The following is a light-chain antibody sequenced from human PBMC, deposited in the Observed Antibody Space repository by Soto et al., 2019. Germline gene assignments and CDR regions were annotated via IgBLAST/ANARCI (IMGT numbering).Light chain of an antibody. CDR2: AAS. V-gene: IGKV3-15*01. Sequence: MTQSPATLSVSPGERATLSCRASQSISSLLAWYQQKPGQAPRLLIYAASTRAAGIPARFSGSGSGTDFTLTISSLQSEDFAVYYCQQYYDWPITFGQGTRLEIK. CDR1: QSISSL. CDR3: QQYYDWPIT. J-gene: IGKJ5*01.